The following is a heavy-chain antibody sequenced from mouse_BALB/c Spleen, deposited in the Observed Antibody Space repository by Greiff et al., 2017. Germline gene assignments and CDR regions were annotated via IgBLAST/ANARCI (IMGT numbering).Heavy chain of an antibody. CDR2: INPSNGGT. Sequence: QVQLQQSGAELVKPGASVKLSCKASGYTFTSYYMYWVKQRPGQGLEWIGEINPSNGGTNFNEKFKSKATLTVDKSSSTAYMQLSSLTSEDSAVYYCTRNDGYYLAWFAYWGQGTTLTVSS. CDR3: TRNDGYYLAWFAY. D-gene: IGHD2-3*01. J-gene: IGHJ2*01. V-gene: IGHV1S81*02. CDR1: GYTFTSYY.